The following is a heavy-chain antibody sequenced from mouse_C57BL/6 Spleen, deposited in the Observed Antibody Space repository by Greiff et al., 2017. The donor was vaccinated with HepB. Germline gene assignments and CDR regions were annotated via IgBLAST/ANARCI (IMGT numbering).Heavy chain of an antibody. CDR2: IYPGDGDT. J-gene: IGHJ3*01. CDR3: ASGRGYDYSWFAY. Sequence: VQLQQSGPELVKPGASVKISCKASGYAFSSSWMNWVKQRPGKGLEWIGRIYPGDGDTNYNGKFKGKATLTADKSSSTAYMQLSSLTSEDSAVYFCASGRGYDYSWFAYWGQGTLVTVSA. CDR1: GYAFSSSW. D-gene: IGHD2-4*01. V-gene: IGHV1-82*01.